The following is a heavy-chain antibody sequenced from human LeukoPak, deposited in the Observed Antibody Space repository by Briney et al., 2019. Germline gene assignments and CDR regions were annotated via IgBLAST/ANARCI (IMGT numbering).Heavy chain of an antibody. D-gene: IGHD3-16*02. J-gene: IGHJ4*02. CDR1: GFTFSSYG. CDR2: ILSDGSKE. V-gene: IGHV3-33*06. Sequence: GGSLRLSCAASGFTFSSYGMHWVRQAPGKGLEWVAVILSDGSKEFYTDSVKGRFTISRDNSKNTLYLQMNSLRAEDTAVYYCAKGALRLGELSLYFDYWGQGTLVTVSS. CDR3: AKGALRLGELSLYFDY.